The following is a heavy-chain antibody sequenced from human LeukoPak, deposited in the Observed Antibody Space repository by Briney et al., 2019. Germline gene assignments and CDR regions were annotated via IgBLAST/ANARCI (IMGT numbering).Heavy chain of an antibody. CDR1: GGSISTYY. J-gene: IGHJ5*02. Sequence: SETLSLTCTISGGSISTYYWSWIRQPPGKALEWIGYIYYSGTTNYKPSLKSRVTILLDTSKNQFSLKLTSVTAADTAVYYCARDARRTNSAYDTWGQGTLVTVSS. D-gene: IGHD5-12*01. CDR2: IYYSGTT. V-gene: IGHV4-59*01. CDR3: ARDARRTNSAYDT.